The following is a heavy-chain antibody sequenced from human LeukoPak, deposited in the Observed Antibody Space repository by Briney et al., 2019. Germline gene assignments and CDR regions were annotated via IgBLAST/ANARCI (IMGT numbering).Heavy chain of an antibody. CDR3: ARGLTNSLDAFDI. D-gene: IGHD4-23*01. CDR2: IIPIFGTA. J-gene: IGHJ3*02. V-gene: IGHV1-69*05. CDR1: GGTFSSYA. Sequence: ASVKASCKASGGTFSSYAISWVRQAPGQGLEWMGGIIPIFGTANYAQKFQGRVTITTDESTSTAYMELSSLRSEDTAVYYCARGLTNSLDAFDIWGQGTMVTVSS.